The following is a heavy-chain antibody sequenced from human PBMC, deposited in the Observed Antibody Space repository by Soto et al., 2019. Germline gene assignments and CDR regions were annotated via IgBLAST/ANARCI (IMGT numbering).Heavy chain of an antibody. CDR1: GFTFSNYA. V-gene: IGHV3-23*01. CDR3: AKDQRGFSSAARMDY. D-gene: IGHD6-25*01. CDR2: ISGSGSST. J-gene: IGHJ4*02. Sequence: EVYLLESGGGLVQPGGSLKLSCAASGFTFSNYARTWVRQAPGKGLEWVSSISGSGSSTFYADSVKGRFTISRDKSTSTLYLQMNSLRAEDTAIYYCAKDQRGFSSAARMDYWGQGTLVTVSS.